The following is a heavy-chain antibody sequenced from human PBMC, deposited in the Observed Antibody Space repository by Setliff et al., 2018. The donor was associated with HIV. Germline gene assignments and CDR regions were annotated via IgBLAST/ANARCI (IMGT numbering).Heavy chain of an antibody. V-gene: IGHV1-3*01. CDR2: INAGNGNT. Sequence: ASVKVSCKASRSTFNSHTINWVRQAPGQGLEWMGWINAGNGNTKYSQKFQGRVTITRDTSASTAYMELSSLRSEDTAVYYCARDFRGYYYFDYWGQGTLVTVSS. CDR3: ARDFRGYYYFDY. CDR1: RSTFNSHT. J-gene: IGHJ4*02. D-gene: IGHD3-22*01.